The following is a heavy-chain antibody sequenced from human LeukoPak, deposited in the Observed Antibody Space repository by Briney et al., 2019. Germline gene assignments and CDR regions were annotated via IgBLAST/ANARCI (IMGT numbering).Heavy chain of an antibody. Sequence: GGSLRLSRVASGFTFSSYAMHWVRPAPGKGLEWVAVISYDGSNKYYADSLKGRFTISRDNAKNTLYLQMNSLRAEDTAVYYCANDFWSGYYNDAFDIWGQGTMVTVSS. CDR1: GFTFSSYA. CDR3: ANDFWSGYYNDAFDI. V-gene: IGHV3-30*04. D-gene: IGHD3-3*01. J-gene: IGHJ3*02. CDR2: ISYDGSNK.